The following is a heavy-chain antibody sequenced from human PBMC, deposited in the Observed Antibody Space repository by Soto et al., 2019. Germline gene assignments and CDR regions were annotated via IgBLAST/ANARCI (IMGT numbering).Heavy chain of an antibody. CDR3: ARAPGYDYDGRGYYAKPYYFDY. V-gene: IGHV3-23*01. D-gene: IGHD3-22*01. J-gene: IGHJ4*02. Sequence: SCAASGFTFRSYAMSWVRQAPGKGLEWVSAISGSGGSTYYADSVKGRFTISRDNSKNTLYLQMNSLRAEDTAVYYCARAPGYDYDGRGYYAKPYYFDYWGQGTLVTSP. CDR2: ISGSGGST. CDR1: GFTFRSYA.